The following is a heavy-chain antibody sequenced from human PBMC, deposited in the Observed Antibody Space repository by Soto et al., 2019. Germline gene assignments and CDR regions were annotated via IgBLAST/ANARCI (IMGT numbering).Heavy chain of an antibody. Sequence: VASVKVSCKASGGTFSSYAISWVRQAPGQGLEWMGGIIPIFGTANYAQKFQGRVTITADESTSTAYMELSSLRSEDTAVYYCARGPNPEYYYDSSGYYHSDYWGQGTLVTVSS. D-gene: IGHD3-22*01. V-gene: IGHV1-69*13. J-gene: IGHJ4*02. CDR3: ARGPNPEYYYDSSGYYHSDY. CDR2: IIPIFGTA. CDR1: GGTFSSYA.